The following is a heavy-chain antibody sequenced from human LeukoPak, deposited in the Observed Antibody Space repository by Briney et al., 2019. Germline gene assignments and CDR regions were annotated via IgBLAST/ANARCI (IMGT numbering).Heavy chain of an antibody. CDR3: ARDSYYDSSGYYQD. CDR1: GGSISSYY. J-gene: IGHJ4*02. CDR2: IYYSGST. D-gene: IGHD3-22*01. V-gene: IGHV4-59*12. Sequence: PSETLSLTCTVSGGSISSYYWSWIRQPPGKGREWIGYIYYSGSTNYNPSLKSRVTISVDTSKNRFSLKLSSVTAADTAVYYCARDSYYDSSGYYQDWGQGTLVTASS.